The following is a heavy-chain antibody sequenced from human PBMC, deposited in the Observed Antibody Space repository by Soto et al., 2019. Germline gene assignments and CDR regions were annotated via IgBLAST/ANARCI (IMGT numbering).Heavy chain of an antibody. J-gene: IGHJ4*02. CDR2: IYHSGST. CDR1: GGSISSGGYS. D-gene: IGHD5-12*01. Sequence: QLQLQESGSGLVKPSQTLSLTCAVSGGSISSGGYSWSWIRQPPGKGLEWIGYIYHSGSTYYNPSVKSRVTMSVDRSKNQFCLKLSSVTAADTAVYYCAAGGGLPRYYWGQGTLVTVSS. V-gene: IGHV4-30-2*01. CDR3: AAGGGLPRYY.